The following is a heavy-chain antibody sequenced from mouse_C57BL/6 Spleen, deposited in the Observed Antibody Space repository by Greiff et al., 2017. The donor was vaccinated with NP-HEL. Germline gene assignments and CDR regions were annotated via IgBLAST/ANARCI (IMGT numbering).Heavy chain of an antibody. CDR2: ISSGSSTI. D-gene: IGHD1-1*01. J-gene: IGHJ1*03. CDR1: GFTFSDYG. V-gene: IGHV5-17*01. CDR3: AANYGSSSYWYFDV. Sequence: EVNLVESGGGLVKPGGSLKLSCAASGFTFSDYGMHWVRQAPEKGLEWVAYISSGSSTIYYADTVKGRFTISRDNAKNTLFLQMTSLRSEDTAMYYCAANYGSSSYWYFDVWGTGTTVTVSS.